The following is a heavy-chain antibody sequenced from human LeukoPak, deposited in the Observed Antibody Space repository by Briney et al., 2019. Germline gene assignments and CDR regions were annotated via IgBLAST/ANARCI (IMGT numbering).Heavy chain of an antibody. CDR1: GGSFSGYY. CDR2: INHSGSA. J-gene: IGHJ3*02. V-gene: IGHV4-34*01. CDR3: ARGRQGDGYGSGSYYIGPSHAFDI. D-gene: IGHD3-10*01. Sequence: PSETLSLTCAVYGGSFSGYYWSWIRQPPGKGLEWIGEINHSGSANYNPSLKSRVTISVDTSKNQFSLKLSSVTAADTAVYYCARGRQGDGYGSGSYYIGPSHAFDIWGQGTMVTVSS.